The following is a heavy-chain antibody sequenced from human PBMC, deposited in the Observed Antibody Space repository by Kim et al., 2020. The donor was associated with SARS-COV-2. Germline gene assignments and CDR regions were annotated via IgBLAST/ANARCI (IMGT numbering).Heavy chain of an antibody. Sequence: SETLSLTCAVYGGSFSGYYWSWIRQPPGKGLEWIGEINHSGSTNYNPSLKSRVTISVDTSKNQFSLKLSSVTAADTAVYYCARGAHRYYYGSGSYENWF. CDR3: ARGAHRYYYGSGSYENWF. J-gene: IGHJ5*01. D-gene: IGHD3-10*01. CDR2: INHSGST. V-gene: IGHV4-34*01. CDR1: GGSFSGYY.